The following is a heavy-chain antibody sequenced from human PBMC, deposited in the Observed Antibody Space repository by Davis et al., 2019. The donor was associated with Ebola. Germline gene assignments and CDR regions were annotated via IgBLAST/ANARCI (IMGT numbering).Heavy chain of an antibody. CDR3: ARTTKTNVEDSGLGYNSFDS. CDR1: GGAISSYQ. J-gene: IGHJ5*01. V-gene: IGHV4-59*12. CDR2: VSYSGST. Sequence: SETLSLTCTVSGGAISSYQWNWIRQPPGKGLEWIGYVSYSGSTNYNPSLSSRVAISVDSSKNQFSLKVNSVTAADTATYYCARTTKTNVEDSGLGYNSFDSWGQGVLVSVSS. D-gene: IGHD4-17*01.